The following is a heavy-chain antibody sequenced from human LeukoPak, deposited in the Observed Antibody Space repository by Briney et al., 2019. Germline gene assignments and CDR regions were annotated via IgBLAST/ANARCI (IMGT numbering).Heavy chain of an antibody. V-gene: IGHV3-21*01. CDR3: VRDPVRLVRGVTSQYYYYGMDV. CDR1: GFTFKNYQ. D-gene: IGHD3-10*01. Sequence: PGGSLRLSCAASGFTFKNYQMNWVRPAPGKGLEWLSSISSSSSYIFYADSVKGRVTVSRDNANNSLFLEMTSLRVEDTALYYCVRDPVRLVRGVTSQYYYYGMDVWGQGTTVTVSS. J-gene: IGHJ6*02. CDR2: ISSSSSYI.